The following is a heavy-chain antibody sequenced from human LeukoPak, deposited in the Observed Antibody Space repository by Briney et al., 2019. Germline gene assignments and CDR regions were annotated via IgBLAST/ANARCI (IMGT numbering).Heavy chain of an antibody. CDR1: GGTFSSYA. D-gene: IGHD5-18*01. J-gene: IGHJ4*02. CDR2: IIPIFGTA. Sequence: SVKVSCKASGGTFSSYAISWVRQAPGQGLEWMGGIIPIFGTANYAQKLQGRVTITADESTSTAYMELSSLRSEDTAVYYCARAVDTAMAVDYWGQGTQVTVSS. CDR3: ARAVDTAMAVDY. V-gene: IGHV1-69*13.